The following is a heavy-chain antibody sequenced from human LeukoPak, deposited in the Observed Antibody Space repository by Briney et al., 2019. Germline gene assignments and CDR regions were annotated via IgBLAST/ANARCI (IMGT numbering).Heavy chain of an antibody. J-gene: IGHJ5*02. CDR2: INAGNGNT. CDR1: GYTFTSYA. Sequence: GASVKVSCKASGYTFTSYAMHWVRQAPGQRLEWMGWINAGNGNTKYSQKFQGRVTITRDTSASTAYMELSSLRSEDTAVYYCARENIVVVVAAGRWFDPWSQGTLVTVSS. CDR3: ARENIVVVVAAGRWFDP. D-gene: IGHD2-15*01. V-gene: IGHV1-3*01.